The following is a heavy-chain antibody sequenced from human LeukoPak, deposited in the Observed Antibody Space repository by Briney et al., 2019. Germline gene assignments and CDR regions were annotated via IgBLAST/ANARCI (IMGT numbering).Heavy chain of an antibody. Sequence: GGSLRLSCAASGFTFSSYWMNWVRQAPGKGLEWISYISSSGSTIYYADSVKGRFTISRDNAKNSLYLQMNSLRAEDTAVYYCAELGITMIGGVWGKGTTVTISS. J-gene: IGHJ6*04. CDR1: GFTFSSYW. D-gene: IGHD3-10*02. CDR2: ISSSGSTI. V-gene: IGHV3-48*04. CDR3: AELGITMIGGV.